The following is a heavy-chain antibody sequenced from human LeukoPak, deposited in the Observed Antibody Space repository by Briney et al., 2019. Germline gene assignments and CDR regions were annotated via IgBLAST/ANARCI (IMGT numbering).Heavy chain of an antibody. CDR3: ARDRIRVLGY. J-gene: IGHJ4*02. Sequence: GGSLRLSCAASGFTFSSYEMNWVRQAPGKGLEWVSYISSSGRTIYYADSVKGRFTISRDNAKNSLYLQMNSLGAEDTAVYYCARDRIRVLGYWGQGTLVTVSS. V-gene: IGHV3-48*03. CDR2: ISSSGRTI. CDR1: GFTFSSYE. D-gene: IGHD2/OR15-2a*01.